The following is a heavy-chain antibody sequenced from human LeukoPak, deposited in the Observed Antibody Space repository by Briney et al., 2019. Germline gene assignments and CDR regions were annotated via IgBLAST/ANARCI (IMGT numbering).Heavy chain of an antibody. V-gene: IGHV3-23*01. Sequence: GGSLRLSCAASGFTFSSYAMSWVRQAPGKGLEWVSAISGSGGSTYYADSVKGRFTISRDNSKNTLYLQMNSLRAEDTAVYYCASARVGSSTSLVGGPYYYYGMDVWGQGTTVTVSS. CDR2: ISGSGGST. J-gene: IGHJ6*02. D-gene: IGHD2-2*01. CDR3: ASARVGSSTSLVGGPYYYYGMDV. CDR1: GFTFSSYA.